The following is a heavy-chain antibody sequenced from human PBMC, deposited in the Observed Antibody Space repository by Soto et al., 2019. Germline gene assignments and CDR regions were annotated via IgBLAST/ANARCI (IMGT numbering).Heavy chain of an antibody. CDR3: ARAVYCGDDCYSYGMDV. Sequence: QVQVVQSGAEVKKPGASVKISCKTSGYSFTDDYLHWVLQAPGQGLEWVGWINPHSGSTNFAQKFLGRVSMTRDTSIRTAYMELFSLTSDDTAIYYCARAVYCGDDCYSYGMDVWGQGTTVTVSS. CDR1: GYSFTDDY. V-gene: IGHV1-2*02. D-gene: IGHD2-21*02. J-gene: IGHJ6*02. CDR2: INPHSGST.